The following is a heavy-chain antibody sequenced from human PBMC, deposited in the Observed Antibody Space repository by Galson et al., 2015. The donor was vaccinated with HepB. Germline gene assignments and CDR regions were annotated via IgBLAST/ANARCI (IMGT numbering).Heavy chain of an antibody. CDR3: ARPSHYGSGSYWDPFDS. CDR1: GSSFTNYW. CDR2: IDPNASDI. V-gene: IGHV5-51*01. Sequence: QSGAEVKKPGESLKISCKGSGSSFTNYWIGWVRQMPGKGLEWMGIIDPNASDIRYSPSFQGQVTIPADKSISTAYLQWSSLKASETAMYYCARPSHYGSGSYWDPFDSWGQGTLVTVSS. J-gene: IGHJ5*01. D-gene: IGHD3-10*01.